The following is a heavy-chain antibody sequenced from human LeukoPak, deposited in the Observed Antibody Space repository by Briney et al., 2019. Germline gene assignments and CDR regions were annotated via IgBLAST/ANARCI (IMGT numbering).Heavy chain of an antibody. CDR3: ASSYSSSSFDY. CDR1: GGSISSGGYS. J-gene: IGHJ4*02. Sequence: QTLSLTCAVSGGSISSGGYSWSWIRQPPGKGLEWIGYIYHSGSTYYNPSLKSRVTISVDRSKNQFSLKLSSVTAADTAVYYCASSYSSSSFDYWGQGTLVTVSS. CDR2: IYHSGST. D-gene: IGHD6-6*01. V-gene: IGHV4-30-2*01.